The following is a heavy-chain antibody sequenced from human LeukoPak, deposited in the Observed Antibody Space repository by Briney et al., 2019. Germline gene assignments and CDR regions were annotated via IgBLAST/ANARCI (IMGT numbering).Heavy chain of an antibody. D-gene: IGHD3-3*01. CDR2: IYTTGST. V-gene: IGHV4-61*02. Sequence: ASETLSLTCTVSGGSISSGSYYWSWIRQPAGKGLECIGRIYTTGSTDYNPSLKSRVTISVDTSKNQFSLKLSSVTAADTAVYYCAREEWLSQYNWFDPWGQGTLVTVSS. CDR1: GGSISSGSYY. J-gene: IGHJ5*02. CDR3: AREEWLSQYNWFDP.